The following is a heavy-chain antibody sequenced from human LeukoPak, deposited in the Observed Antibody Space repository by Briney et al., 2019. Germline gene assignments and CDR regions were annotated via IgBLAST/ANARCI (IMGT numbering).Heavy chain of an antibody. CDR3: AKDVYNWNLYFDY. D-gene: IGHD1-20*01. Sequence: PGGSLRLSCAVSGFTFSSYAMSWVRQAPGKGLEWVSAISASGYSTYYADSVKGRFTISRDNSKKTLYLQMNSLRAEDTAIFYCAKDVYNWNLYFDYWGQGTLVTVSS. CDR2: ISASGYST. V-gene: IGHV3-23*01. J-gene: IGHJ4*02. CDR1: GFTFSSYA.